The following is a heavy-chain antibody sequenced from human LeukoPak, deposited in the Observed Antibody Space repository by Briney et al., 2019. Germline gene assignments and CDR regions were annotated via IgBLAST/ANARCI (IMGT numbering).Heavy chain of an antibody. Sequence: GASVKVSCTASGYTFTGYDMHWVRQAPGQGLGWMGGMNPNSGATNYAQKFQGRVTITRDTSISTAHMELSRLRSDGAAVYYAAREYPRGIAAAGTRWFDPWGQGTLVTVSS. D-gene: IGHD6-13*01. CDR2: MNPNSGAT. CDR1: GYTFTGYD. CDR3: AREYPRGIAAAGTRWFDP. V-gene: IGHV1-2*02. J-gene: IGHJ5*02.